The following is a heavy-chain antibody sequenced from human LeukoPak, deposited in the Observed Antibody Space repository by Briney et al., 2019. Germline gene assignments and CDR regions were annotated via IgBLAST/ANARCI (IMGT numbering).Heavy chain of an antibody. CDR2: ISAYNGNT. D-gene: IGHD2-15*01. CDR1: GYTFTSYG. Sequence: ASVKVSCKASGYTFTSYGISWVRQAPGQGLEWMGWISAYNGNTNYAQKLQGRVTMTTDTSTSTAYMELRSLRSDDTAVYYCASSWVPTEAPVASGSFDYWGQGTLVTVSS. CDR3: ASSWVPTEAPVASGSFDY. V-gene: IGHV1-18*01. J-gene: IGHJ4*02.